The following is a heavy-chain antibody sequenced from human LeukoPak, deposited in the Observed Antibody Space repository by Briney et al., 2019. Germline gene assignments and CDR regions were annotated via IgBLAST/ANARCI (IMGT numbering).Heavy chain of an antibody. J-gene: IGHJ4*02. CDR1: GFTFSSYA. CDR2: ISSNGGST. V-gene: IGHV3-64D*06. Sequence: GGSLRLSCSASGFTFSSYAMHWVRQAPGKGLEYVSAISSNGGSTYYADSVKGRFTISRDNSKNTLYPQMSSLRAEDTAVYYCVKRSYCSSTSCSFDYWGQGTLVTVSS. CDR3: VKRSYCSSTSCSFDY. D-gene: IGHD2-2*01.